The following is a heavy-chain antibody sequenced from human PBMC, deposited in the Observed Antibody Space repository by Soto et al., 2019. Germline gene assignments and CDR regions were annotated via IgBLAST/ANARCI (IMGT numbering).Heavy chain of an antibody. CDR1: GFTVTNKY. J-gene: IGHJ2*01. Sequence: EVQLVESGGGLIQPGGSLRLSCAASGFTVTNKYMTWVRQAPGKGLEWVSVIYSGGATSYADSVKGRFTISRDNSKDILYLQMNSLRAEDTAVYYCARVDYGDYGWYFDLWGRGTLVTVYS. CDR3: ARVDYGDYGWYFDL. CDR2: IYSGGAT. V-gene: IGHV3-53*01. D-gene: IGHD4-17*01.